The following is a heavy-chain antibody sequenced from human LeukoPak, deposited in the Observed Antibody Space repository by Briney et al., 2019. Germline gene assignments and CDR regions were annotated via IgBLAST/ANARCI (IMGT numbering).Heavy chain of an antibody. V-gene: IGHV4-34*01. CDR3: ACLRVGGRGVIIGYDY. CDR1: GGSFRGYY. D-gene: IGHD3-10*01. J-gene: IGHJ4*02. Sequence: SETLSLTCAVYGGSFRGYYSRWIRQPPGQGLEWIGESNHSRSTNYNPSLNSRVTISVDTSKNQFSLKLGSVTAADTAVYYCACLRVGGRGVIIGYDYWGQGTLVTVSS. CDR2: SNHSRST.